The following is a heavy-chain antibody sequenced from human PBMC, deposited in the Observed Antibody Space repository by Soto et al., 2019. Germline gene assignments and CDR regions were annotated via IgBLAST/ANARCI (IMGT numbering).Heavy chain of an antibody. V-gene: IGHV3-23*01. CDR3: ARSSSSSGP. D-gene: IGHD6-6*01. Sequence: EVQLLESGGSLVQPGGSLRLSCAASGFTFISYAMSWVRQGPGKGLEWVSAISDSGSNTYYADSVKGRFTISRDNSKNTLYLQMNSLRDEDTAIYYCARSSSSSGPWGQGTLVSVSS. CDR1: GFTFISYA. CDR2: ISDSGSNT. J-gene: IGHJ4*02.